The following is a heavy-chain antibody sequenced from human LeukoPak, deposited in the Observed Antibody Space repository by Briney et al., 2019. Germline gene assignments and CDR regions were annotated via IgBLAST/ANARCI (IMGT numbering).Heavy chain of an antibody. CDR1: GYTFTGYY. CDR3: ARGAGLRYPWLEDYYGMDV. V-gene: IGHV1-2*02. Sequence: ASVKVSCKASGYTFTGYYMHWVRQAPGQGLEWIVWINPNSGGTNYAQKFQGRVTMTRDTSISTAYMELSRLRSDDTAVYYCARGAGLRYPWLEDYYGMDVWGQGTTVTVSS. J-gene: IGHJ6*02. CDR2: INPNSGGT. D-gene: IGHD3-9*01.